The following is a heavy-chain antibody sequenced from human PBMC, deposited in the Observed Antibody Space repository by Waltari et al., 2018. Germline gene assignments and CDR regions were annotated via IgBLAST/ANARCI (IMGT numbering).Heavy chain of an antibody. CDR3: ARGGGYSYGYVDY. V-gene: IGHV3-74*01. J-gene: IGHJ4*02. CDR1: GFPFRSYW. D-gene: IGHD5-18*01. Sequence: EVKLVESGGGLVQPGGYLRLSWDASGFPFRSYWLHWVGQAPGKGLVWVSRINSDGSSTSYADSVKGRFTISRDNAKNTLYLQMNSLRAEDTAVYYCARGGGYSYGYVDYWGQGTLVTVSS. CDR2: INSDGSST.